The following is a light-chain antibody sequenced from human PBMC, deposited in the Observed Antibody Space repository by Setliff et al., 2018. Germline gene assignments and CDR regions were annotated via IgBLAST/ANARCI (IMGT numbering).Light chain of an antibody. Sequence: QSVLTQPPSVSGAPGQRVTISCTGSSSNIGAGYAVYWYQQIPGTAPKLLIYGNNNRPSGVPDRFSGSKSGTSASLAITGLQAEDEADYYCQPNDISLSGYVFGTGTKVTVL. CDR3: QPNDISLSGYV. CDR2: GNN. J-gene: IGLJ1*01. CDR1: SSNIGAGYA. V-gene: IGLV1-40*01.